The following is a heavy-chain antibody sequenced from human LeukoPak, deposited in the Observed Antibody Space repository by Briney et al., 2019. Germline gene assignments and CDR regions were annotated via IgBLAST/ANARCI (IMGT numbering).Heavy chain of an antibody. CDR2: ISSNGGST. J-gene: IGHJ4*02. Sequence: GPPRLSCAASGFTFSSYAMHWVCQAPGKGLEYVSAISSNGGSTYYADSVKGRFTIPRDNSKNTLYLQMGSLRAEDMAVYYCARGAVATISGYYFDYWGQGTLVTVSS. CDR1: GFTFSSYA. D-gene: IGHD3-10*01. CDR3: ARGAVATISGYYFDY. V-gene: IGHV3-64*02.